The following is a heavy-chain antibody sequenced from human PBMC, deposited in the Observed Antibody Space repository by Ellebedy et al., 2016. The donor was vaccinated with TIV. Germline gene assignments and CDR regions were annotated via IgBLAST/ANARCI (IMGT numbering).Heavy chain of an antibody. CDR1: GYSFTSYW. CDR2: IYPGDSDT. CDR3: ARHSKITGHLNWFDP. J-gene: IGHJ5*02. V-gene: IGHV5-51*01. D-gene: IGHD1-14*01. Sequence: GESLKISXKGSGYSFTSYWIGWVRQMPGKGLEWMGIIYPGDSDTRYSPSFQGQVTISADKSINTAYLQWSSLKASDTAIYYCARHSKITGHLNWFDPWGQGTLVTVSS.